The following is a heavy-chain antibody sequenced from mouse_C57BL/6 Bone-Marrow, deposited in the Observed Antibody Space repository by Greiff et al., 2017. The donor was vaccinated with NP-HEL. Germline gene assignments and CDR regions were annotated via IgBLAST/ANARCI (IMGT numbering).Heavy chain of an antibody. CDR3: TRERKFP. V-gene: IGHV1-15*01. Sequence: VKLMESGAELVRPGASVTLSCKASGYTFTDYEMHWVKQTPVHGLEWIGAIDPETGGTAYNQKFKGKAILTADKSSSTAYMELRSLTSEDSAVYYCTRERKFPWGQGTTLTVSS. J-gene: IGHJ2*01. CDR2: IDPETGGT. CDR1: GYTFTDYE.